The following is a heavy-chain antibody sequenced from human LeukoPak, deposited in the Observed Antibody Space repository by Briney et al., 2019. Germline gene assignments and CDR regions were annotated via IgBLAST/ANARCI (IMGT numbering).Heavy chain of an antibody. CDR2: IYYSGST. D-gene: IGHD1-7*01. CDR3: ARLELHAFDI. Sequence: SETQSLTCTVSGGSISSGTYYWSWIRQPPGKGLEWIGYIYYSGSTYYNPSLKSRVTISVDTSKNQFSLKLSSVTAADTAVYYCARLELHAFDIWGQGTMVTVSS. CDR1: GGSISSGTYY. J-gene: IGHJ3*02. V-gene: IGHV4-30-4*01.